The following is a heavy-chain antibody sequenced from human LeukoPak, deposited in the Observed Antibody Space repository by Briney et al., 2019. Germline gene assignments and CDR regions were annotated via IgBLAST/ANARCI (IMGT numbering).Heavy chain of an antibody. CDR2: TYYRSKWYN. D-gene: IGHD6-13*01. Sequence: SQTLSLTCAISGDSVSSNSAAWNWIRQSPSRGLEWLGRTYYRSKWYNDYAVSVKSRITINPDTSKNQFSLQLNSVTPEDTAVYYCARDRSSSSWYPYNWFDPWGQGTLVTVSS. CDR3: ARDRSSSSWYPYNWFDP. V-gene: IGHV6-1*01. CDR1: GDSVSSNSAA. J-gene: IGHJ5*02.